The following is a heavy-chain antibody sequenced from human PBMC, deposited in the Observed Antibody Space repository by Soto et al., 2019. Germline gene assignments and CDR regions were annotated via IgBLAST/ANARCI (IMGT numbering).Heavy chain of an antibody. CDR1: GFTFSSYA. Sequence: GGSLRLSCAASGFTFSSYAMSWVRQAPGKGLEWVSAISGSGGSTYYAASVKGRFTISRDNSKNTLYLQMTSLRAEDTAVYYCAKDSSAIRGSGWYVRSDWFDPWGQGTLVTVSS. CDR3: AKDSSAIRGSGWYVRSDWFDP. J-gene: IGHJ5*02. V-gene: IGHV3-23*01. D-gene: IGHD6-19*01. CDR2: ISGSGGST.